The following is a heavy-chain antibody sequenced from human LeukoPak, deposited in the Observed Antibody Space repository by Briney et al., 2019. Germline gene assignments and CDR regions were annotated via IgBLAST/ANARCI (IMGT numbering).Heavy chain of an antibody. CDR2: IKQDGSEK. V-gene: IGHV3-7*01. D-gene: IGHD4-17*01. Sequence: GGSLRLSCAASGFTFSSYWMSWVRQAPGKGLEWVANIKQDGSEKYYVDSVKGRFTISRDNAKNSLYLQMNSLRAEDTAVYYCARDRGDYGDGNGMDVWGLGTTVTVSS. CDR3: ARDRGDYGDGNGMDV. CDR1: GFTFSSYW. J-gene: IGHJ6*02.